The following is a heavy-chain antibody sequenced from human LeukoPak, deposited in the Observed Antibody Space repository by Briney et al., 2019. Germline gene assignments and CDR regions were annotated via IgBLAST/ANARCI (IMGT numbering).Heavy chain of an antibody. CDR1: GYTFTGYY. CDR3: ARDHYDILTGSANGGGY. CDR2: INPNSGGT. J-gene: IGHJ4*02. D-gene: IGHD3-9*01. Sequence: ASVKVSCKASGYTFTGYYMHWVRQAPGQGLEWMGWINPNSGGTNYAQKFQGRVTITADESTSTAYMELSSLRSEDTAVYYCARDHYDILTGSANGGGYWGQGTLVTVSS. V-gene: IGHV1-2*02.